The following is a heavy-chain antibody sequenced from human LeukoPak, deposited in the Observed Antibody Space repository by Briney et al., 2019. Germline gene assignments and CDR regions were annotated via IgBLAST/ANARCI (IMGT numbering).Heavy chain of an antibody. D-gene: IGHD2-15*01. J-gene: IGHJ4*02. CDR1: GFTFSSYA. CDR3: AKDISGGSCYYFDY. Sequence: GGSLGLSCAASGFTFSSYAMSWVRQAPGKGLEWVSAISGSGGSTYYADSVKGRFTISRDNSKNTLYLQMNSLRAEDTAVYYCAKDISGGSCYYFDYWGQGTLVTVSS. V-gene: IGHV3-23*01. CDR2: ISGSGGST.